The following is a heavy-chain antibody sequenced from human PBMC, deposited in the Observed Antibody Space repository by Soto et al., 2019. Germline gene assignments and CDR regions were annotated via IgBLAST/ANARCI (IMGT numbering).Heavy chain of an antibody. Sequence: SETLSLTCAVSGYSISSGYYWGWIRQPPGKGLEWIGSIYHSGSTYYNPSLKSRVTISVDTSKNQFSLKLSSVTAADTAVYYCARARGLVNGIWGYYYGTDVWGQGTTVTVSS. CDR2: IYHSGST. V-gene: IGHV4-38-2*01. J-gene: IGHJ6*02. D-gene: IGHD1-20*01. CDR3: ARARGLVNGIWGYYYGTDV. CDR1: GYSISSGYY.